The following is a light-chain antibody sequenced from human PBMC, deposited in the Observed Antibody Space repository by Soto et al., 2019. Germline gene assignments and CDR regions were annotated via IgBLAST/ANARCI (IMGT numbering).Light chain of an antibody. CDR1: QSISSW. CDR3: QQYNNWPQT. J-gene: IGKJ1*01. CDR2: DAS. V-gene: IGKV1-5*01. Sequence: DIQMTQSPSTLSAAVGDRVTITCRASQSISSWLAWHQQKPGKAPRLLIYDASNLQRGVPSRFSGSGSGTELTLTISSLQSEDFAEYHCQQYNNWPQTFGQGTKVDIK.